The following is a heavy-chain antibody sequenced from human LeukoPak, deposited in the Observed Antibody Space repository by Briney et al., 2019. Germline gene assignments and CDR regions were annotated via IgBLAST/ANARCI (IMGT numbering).Heavy chain of an antibody. CDR2: ISGYNGNT. CDR1: GYTFTDFA. J-gene: IGHJ4*02. D-gene: IGHD5-24*01. CDR3: ARGAGGRWLQLEYYFDY. V-gene: IGHV1-18*01. Sequence: ASVKVSCKTSGYTFTDFALTWVRQAPGQGLEYMGRISGYNGNTKYAPEFQGRVTITTDTSTTTAYMELRSLRSDDTAVYYCARGAGGRWLQLEYYFDYWGQGTLVTVSS.